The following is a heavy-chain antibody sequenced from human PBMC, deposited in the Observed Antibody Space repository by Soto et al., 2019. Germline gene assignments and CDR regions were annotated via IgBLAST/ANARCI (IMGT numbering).Heavy chain of an antibody. CDR1: GFTFSSYA. V-gene: IGHV3-23*01. J-gene: IGHJ4*02. CDR2: IDASGGIT. CDR3: AKAHCTTDRCRNFFDD. Sequence: GGSLRLSCAASGFTFSSYAMTWVRQPPGKGLEWVSSIDASGGITFYADSVKGRFTISRDTSKNTLYLQLNSLRDEDTALYFCAKAHCTTDRCRNFFDDWGQGTLVTVSS. D-gene: IGHD2-8*01.